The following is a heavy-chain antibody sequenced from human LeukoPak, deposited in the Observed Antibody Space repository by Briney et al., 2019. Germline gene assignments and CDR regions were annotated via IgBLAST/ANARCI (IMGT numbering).Heavy chain of an antibody. CDR3: AKGGNFDY. D-gene: IGHD3-10*01. CDR1: GFNLSSYS. J-gene: IGHJ4*02. CDR2: ISSSSSYI. V-gene: IGHV3-21*04. Sequence: GALRLSFAASGFNLSSYSMNWVRQAPGKGLEWVSSISSSSSYIYYADSVKGRFTISRDNSKNTLYLQMNSLRAEDTAVYYCAKGGNFDYWGQGTLVTVSS.